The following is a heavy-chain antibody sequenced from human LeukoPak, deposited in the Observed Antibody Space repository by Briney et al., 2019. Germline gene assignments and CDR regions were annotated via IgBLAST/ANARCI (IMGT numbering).Heavy chain of an antibody. CDR2: IYTSGST. V-gene: IGHV4-4*07. CDR3: ARVFKDSSGEGVSNWFDP. CDR1: GGSISSYY. Sequence: SETLSLTCTVSGGSISSYYWSWIRQPAGKGLEWIGRIYTSGSTNYNPSLKSRVTMSVDTSKNQFSLKLSSVTAADTAVYYCARVFKDSSGEGVSNWFDPWGGETLVTVSS. D-gene: IGHD3-22*01. J-gene: IGHJ5*02.